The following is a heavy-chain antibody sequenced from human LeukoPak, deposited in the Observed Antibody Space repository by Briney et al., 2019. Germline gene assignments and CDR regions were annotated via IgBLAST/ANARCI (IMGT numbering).Heavy chain of an antibody. D-gene: IGHD3-22*01. V-gene: IGHV3-11*06. CDR3: AAGAQYYYDSSGYPSDY. CDR2: ISSSSSYT. J-gene: IGHJ4*02. CDR1: GFTFSDYY. Sequence: GGSLRLSCAASGFTFSDYYMSWIRQAPGKGLEWVSYISSSSSYTNYADSVKGRFTISRDNAKNSLYLQMNSLRAEDTAVYYCAAGAQYYYDSSGYPSDYWGQGTLVTVSS.